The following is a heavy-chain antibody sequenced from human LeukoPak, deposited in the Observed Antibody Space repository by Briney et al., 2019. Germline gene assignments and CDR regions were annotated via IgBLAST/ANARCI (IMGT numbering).Heavy chain of an antibody. J-gene: IGHJ6*03. V-gene: IGHV3-23*01. Sequence: GGSLRLSCAASGFTFSSYAMNWVRQAPGKGLEWVSGFSGNGGSIYYADSVKGRFTISRDNSKNTLYLQMNSLRAEDTAVFYCARGATTVYYYYYMDVWGKGTTVTVSS. CDR2: FSGNGGSI. CDR3: ARGATTVYYYYYMDV. CDR1: GFTFSSYA. D-gene: IGHD4-11*01.